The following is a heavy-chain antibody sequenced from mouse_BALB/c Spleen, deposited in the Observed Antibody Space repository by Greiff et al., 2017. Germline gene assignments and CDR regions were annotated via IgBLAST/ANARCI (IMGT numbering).Heavy chain of an antibody. V-gene: IGHV5-6-5*01. CDR1: GFTFSSYA. J-gene: IGHJ2*01. CDR2: ISSGGST. CDR3: ARGGYGYDYFDY. Sequence: EVQVVESGGGLVKPGGSLKLSCAASGFTFSSYAMSWVRQTPEKRLEWVASISSGGSTYYPDSVKGRFTISRDNARNILYLQMSSLRSEDTAMYYCARGGYGYDYFDYWGQGTTLTVSS. D-gene: IGHD2-2*01.